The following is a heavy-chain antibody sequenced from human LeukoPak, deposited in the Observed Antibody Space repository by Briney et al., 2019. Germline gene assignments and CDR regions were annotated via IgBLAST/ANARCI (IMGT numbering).Heavy chain of an antibody. D-gene: IGHD3-22*01. J-gene: IGHJ3*02. V-gene: IGHV3-7*01. Sequence: GGSLRLSCAASGFSFSAYWMSWVRQAPGKGLEWVANIRQDGNEKYYVDSVKGRFTISRDNAKNSLYLQMNSLRAEDTAVYYCAREEDYFDSSGYYLSAFDIWGQGTMVTVSS. CDR3: AREEDYFDSSGYYLSAFDI. CDR2: IRQDGNEK. CDR1: GFSFSAYW.